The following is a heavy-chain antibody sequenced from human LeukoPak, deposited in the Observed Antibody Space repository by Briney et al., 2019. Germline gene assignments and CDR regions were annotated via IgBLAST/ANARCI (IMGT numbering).Heavy chain of an antibody. D-gene: IGHD2-21*01. V-gene: IGHV3-53*01. CDR1: GFTVSSNF. J-gene: IGHJ4*02. Sequence: GGSLRLSCAASGFTVSSNFMSWVRQAPGKGLEWVSVIYSGGGSTFYADSVKGRFTISRDNSKNTLYLQMYSLRAEDTAVYYCAKVGSIVVEPNIDYWGQGTLVTVSS. CDR2: IYSGGGST. CDR3: AKVGSIVVEPNIDY.